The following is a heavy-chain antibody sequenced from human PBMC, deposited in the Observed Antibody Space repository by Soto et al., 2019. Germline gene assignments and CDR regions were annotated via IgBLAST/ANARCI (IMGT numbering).Heavy chain of an antibody. J-gene: IGHJ6*03. CDR2: IYSGGST. V-gene: IGHV3-53*04. Sequence: GGSLRLSCAASEFTVSSDYMSWVRQAPGKGLEWVSVIYSGGSTYYADSVKGRFTISRHNSKSTLYLQMNSLRAEDTAVYYCARDRTLTDESYYYYYYMDVWGKGTTVTVSS. D-gene: IGHD3-9*01. CDR1: EFTVSSDY. CDR3: ARDRTLTDESYYYYYYMDV.